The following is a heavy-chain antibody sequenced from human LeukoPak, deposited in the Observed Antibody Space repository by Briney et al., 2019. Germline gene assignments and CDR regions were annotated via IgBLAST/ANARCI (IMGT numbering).Heavy chain of an antibody. D-gene: IGHD2-15*01. Sequence: ASVEVSCKASGYTFTSYGISWVRQAPGQGFEWMGWISAYNGNTNYAQKLQGRVTMTTDTSTSTAYMKLRSLRSDDTAVYYCARGAIDIVVVVAATFFDYWGQGTLVTVPS. CDR1: GYTFTSYG. V-gene: IGHV1-18*01. CDR2: ISAYNGNT. CDR3: ARGAIDIVVVVAATFFDY. J-gene: IGHJ4*02.